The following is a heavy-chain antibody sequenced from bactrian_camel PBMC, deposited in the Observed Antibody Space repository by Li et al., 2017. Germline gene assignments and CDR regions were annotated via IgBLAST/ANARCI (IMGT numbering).Heavy chain of an antibody. CDR3: AADREGHCLYLHERDN. Sequence: QLVESGGGSVQAGGSLRLSCAYFGVTSSYCMGWFRQAPGKEREAVAAIDRDGSTSYGAAVKGRFTISKDNAKSTLYLQMNSLKLEDTAMYYCAADREGHCLYLHERDNWGQGTQVTVS. CDR1: GVTSSYC. D-gene: IGHD2*01. J-gene: IGHJ4*01. CDR2: IDRDGST. V-gene: IGHV3S55*01.